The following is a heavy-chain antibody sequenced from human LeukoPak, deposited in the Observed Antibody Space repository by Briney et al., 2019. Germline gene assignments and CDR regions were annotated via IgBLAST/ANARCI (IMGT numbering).Heavy chain of an antibody. Sequence: SETLSLTCAVPGYSISSGYYWGWIRQPPGKGLEWIGSIYHSGSTYYNPSLKSRVTISVDTSKNQFSLKLSSVTAADTAVYYCARSNYDFWSGYYMSRGYYFDYWGQGTLVTVSS. CDR3: ARSNYDFWSGYYMSRGYYFDY. CDR2: IYHSGST. CDR1: GYSISSGYY. V-gene: IGHV4-38-2*01. J-gene: IGHJ4*02. D-gene: IGHD3-3*01.